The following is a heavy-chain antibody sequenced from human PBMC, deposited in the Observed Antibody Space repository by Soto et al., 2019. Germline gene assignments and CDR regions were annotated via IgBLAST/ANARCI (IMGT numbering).Heavy chain of an antibody. D-gene: IGHD5-18*01. Sequence: PSETLSLTCTVSGGSISSGDYYWSWIRQPPGKGLEWIGYIYYSGSTYYNPSLKSRVTISVDTSKNQFSLKLSSVTAADTAVYYCARALVDTAMVYFDYWGQGTLDTVSS. CDR1: GGSISSGDYY. CDR3: ARALVDTAMVYFDY. J-gene: IGHJ4*02. V-gene: IGHV4-30-4*01. CDR2: IYYSGST.